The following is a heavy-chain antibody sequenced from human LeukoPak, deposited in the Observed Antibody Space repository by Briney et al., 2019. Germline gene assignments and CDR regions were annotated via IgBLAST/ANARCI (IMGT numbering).Heavy chain of an antibody. CDR2: IYYSGST. D-gene: IGHD4-23*01. CDR3: ARSRVTDY. J-gene: IGHJ4*02. V-gene: IGHV4-39*07. CDR1: GGSISSSSYY. Sequence: SETLSLTCTVSGGSISSSSYYWGWIRQPPGKGLEWIGSIYYSGSTNYNPSLKSRVTISVDTSKNQFSLKLSSVTAADMAVYYCARSRVTDYWGQGTLVTVST.